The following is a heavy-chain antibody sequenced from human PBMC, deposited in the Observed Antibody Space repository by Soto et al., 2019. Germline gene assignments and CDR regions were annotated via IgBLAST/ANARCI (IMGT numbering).Heavy chain of an antibody. Sequence: GGSLRLSCAASGFTFINYGMHWVRQAPGKGLEWVAVIWYDGSNKYYADSVKGRFTISRDNPKNTLYLQMNSLTAEDTAVYYCARHYTTLNWARTVDYWGQGTLVTVSS. CDR3: ARHYTTLNWARTVDY. V-gene: IGHV3-33*01. CDR1: GFTFINYG. D-gene: IGHD7-27*01. J-gene: IGHJ4*02. CDR2: IWYDGSNK.